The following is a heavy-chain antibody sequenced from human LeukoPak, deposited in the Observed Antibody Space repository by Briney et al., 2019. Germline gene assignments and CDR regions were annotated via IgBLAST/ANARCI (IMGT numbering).Heavy chain of an antibody. V-gene: IGHV1-69*13. CDR1: GGTFSSYA. Sequence: ASVKVSCKASGGTFSSYAISWVRQAPGQGLEWMGRIIPIFGTANYAQKFQGRVTITADESTITAYVELSSLRSEDTAVYYCARFYGSSSLRGHFDYWGQGTLVTVSS. D-gene: IGHD6-6*01. J-gene: IGHJ4*02. CDR3: ARFYGSSSLRGHFDY. CDR2: IIPIFGTA.